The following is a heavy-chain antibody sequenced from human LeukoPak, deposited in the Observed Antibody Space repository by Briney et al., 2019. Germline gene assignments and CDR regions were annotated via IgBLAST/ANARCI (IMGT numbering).Heavy chain of an antibody. J-gene: IGHJ4*02. D-gene: IGHD3-22*01. CDR3: ARGARGYYHFDY. CDR1: GFTVSSNC. V-gene: IGHV3-53*01. Sequence: GGSLRLSCTASGFTVSSNCMSWVRQAPGKGLEWVSLIYSVGDTYYADSVKGRFTISRDNSKNTLYFQMNSLRAEDTAVYYCARGARGYYHFDYWGQGTLVTVSS. CDR2: IYSVGDT.